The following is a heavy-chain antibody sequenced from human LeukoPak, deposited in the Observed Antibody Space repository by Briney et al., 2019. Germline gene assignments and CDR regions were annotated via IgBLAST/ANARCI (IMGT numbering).Heavy chain of an antibody. CDR2: ISSSSSCV. V-gene: IGHV3-21*01. CDR1: GFTFNTYS. Sequence: GGSLRLSCAASGFTFNTYSMSWVRQAPGKGPEWVSSISSSSSCVYYADSVRGRFTISRDNAKNSLYLQMDSLRAEDTAVYYCARPDYDFWSGSPGGHYMDVWGKGTTDTVSS. D-gene: IGHD3-3*01. J-gene: IGHJ6*03. CDR3: ARPDYDFWSGSPGGHYMDV.